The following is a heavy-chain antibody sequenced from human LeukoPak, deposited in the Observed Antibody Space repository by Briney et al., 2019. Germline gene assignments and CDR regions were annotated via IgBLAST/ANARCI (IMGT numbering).Heavy chain of an antibody. CDR3: ATAGGVNSGSYPPPDF. CDR1: GYTFISYY. Sequence: ASVKVSCKASGYTFISYYVHWVRQAPGQGLEWMGIIDPSGVSTVYAQKFQGRATITRDTSTSTVYMELSSLRSEDTAVYYCATAGGVNSGSYPPPDFWGQGTLVTVSS. D-gene: IGHD1-26*01. CDR2: IDPSGVST. J-gene: IGHJ4*02. V-gene: IGHV1-46*01.